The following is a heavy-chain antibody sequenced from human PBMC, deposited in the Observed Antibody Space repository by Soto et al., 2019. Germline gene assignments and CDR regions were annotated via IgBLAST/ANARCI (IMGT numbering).Heavy chain of an antibody. D-gene: IGHD3-10*01. CDR1: GGTFSSYT. CDR3: ASTNGSGSYYSVRYYYYYMDV. CDR2: NIPILGIA. J-gene: IGHJ6*03. V-gene: IGHV1-69*02. Sequence: SMNVSCKASGGTFSSYTISWVRQAPGQGLESTGKNIPILGIANYAQKFQGRVTITADKSTSTAYMELSSLRSEDTAVYYCASTNGSGSYYSVRYYYYYMDVWGKGTTVTVSS.